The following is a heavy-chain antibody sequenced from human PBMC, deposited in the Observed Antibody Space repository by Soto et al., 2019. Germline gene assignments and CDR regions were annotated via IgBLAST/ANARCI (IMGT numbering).Heavy chain of an antibody. CDR3: ARDGCSGGSCYFNWFDP. CDR2: INAANGNT. Sequence: GASVKVSCKASGYTFTSYAMHWVRQAPGQRLEWMGWINAANGNTKYSQNFQGRVTITRDTSAITAYMELSSLRSEDTAVYYCARDGCSGGSCYFNWFDPWGQGTLVTVSS. D-gene: IGHD2-15*01. J-gene: IGHJ5*02. CDR1: GYTFTSYA. V-gene: IGHV1-3*01.